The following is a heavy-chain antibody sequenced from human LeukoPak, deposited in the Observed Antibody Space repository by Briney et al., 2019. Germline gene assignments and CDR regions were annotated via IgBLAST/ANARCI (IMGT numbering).Heavy chain of an antibody. J-gene: IGHJ4*02. CDR1: GFTFSSYG. CDR2: ISGSGGST. CDR3: ARYFMVRSPPDY. D-gene: IGHD3-10*01. Sequence: GGSLRLSCAASGFTFSSYGMSWVRQAPGKGLEWVSAISGSGGSTYYADSVKGRFTISRDNSKNTLYLQMNSLRAEDTAVYYCARYFMVRSPPDYWGQGTLVTVSS. V-gene: IGHV3-23*01.